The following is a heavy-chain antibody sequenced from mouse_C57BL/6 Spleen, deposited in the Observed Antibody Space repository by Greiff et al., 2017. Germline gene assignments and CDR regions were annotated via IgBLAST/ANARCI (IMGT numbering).Heavy chain of an antibody. CDR3: ARENSNYFYAMDC. CDR1: GYAFSSSW. Sequence: VQLQQSGPELVKPGASVKISCKASGYAFSSSWMNWVKQRPGKGLEWIGRIYPGDGDTNYNGKFKGKATLTADKSSSTAYMQLISLTSEDSAVYFCARENSNYFYAMDCWGQGTSVTVSS. V-gene: IGHV1-82*01. CDR2: IYPGDGDT. D-gene: IGHD2-5*01. J-gene: IGHJ4*01.